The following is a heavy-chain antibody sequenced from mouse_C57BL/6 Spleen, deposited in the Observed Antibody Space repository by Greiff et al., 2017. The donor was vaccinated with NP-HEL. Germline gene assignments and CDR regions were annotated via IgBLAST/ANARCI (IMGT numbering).Heavy chain of an antibody. V-gene: IGHV5-4*03. J-gene: IGHJ4*01. Sequence: DVKLVESGGGLVKPGGSLKLSCAASGFTFSSYAMSWVRQTPEKRLEWVATISDGGSYTYYPDNVKGRFTISRDNAKNNLYLQMSHLKSEDTAMYYCARAATVVATGAMDYWGQGTSVTVSS. CDR3: ARAATVVATGAMDY. D-gene: IGHD1-1*01. CDR1: GFTFSSYA. CDR2: ISDGGSYT.